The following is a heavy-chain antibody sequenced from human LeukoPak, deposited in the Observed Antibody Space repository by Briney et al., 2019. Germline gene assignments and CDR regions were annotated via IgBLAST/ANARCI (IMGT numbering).Heavy chain of an antibody. CDR2: IIPIFGTA. CDR3: AGVVVLAATRTFDY. J-gene: IGHJ4*02. Sequence: ASVKVSCKASGGTFSSYAISWVRQAPGQGLEWMGRIIPIFGTANYAQKFQGRVTITTDESTSTAYMELSSLRSEDTAVYYCAGVVVLAATRTFDYWGQGTLVTVSS. V-gene: IGHV1-69*05. CDR1: GGTFSSYA. D-gene: IGHD2-15*01.